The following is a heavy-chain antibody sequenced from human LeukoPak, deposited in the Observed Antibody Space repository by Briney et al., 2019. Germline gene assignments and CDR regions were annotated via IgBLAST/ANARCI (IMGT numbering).Heavy chain of an antibody. CDR2: INHSGST. V-gene: IGHV4-34*01. Sequence: PSETLSLTCAVYRGSFSGYYWSWIRQPPGKGLEWIGEINHSGSTNYNPPLKSRVTISVDTSKNQFSLKLSSVTAAETAVYYCARGHHDYVWGSYRSPGDDYWGQGTLVTVSS. CDR1: RGSFSGYY. CDR3: ARGHHDYVWGSYRSPGDDY. J-gene: IGHJ4*02. D-gene: IGHD3-16*02.